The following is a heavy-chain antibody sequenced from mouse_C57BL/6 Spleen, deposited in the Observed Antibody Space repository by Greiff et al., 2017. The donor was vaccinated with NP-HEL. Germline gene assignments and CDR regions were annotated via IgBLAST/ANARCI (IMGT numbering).Heavy chain of an antibody. Sequence: EVQLVESGGDLVKPGGSLKLSCAASGFTFSSYGMSWVRQTPDKRLEWVATISSGGSYTYYLDSVKGRFTISRDNAKNTLYLQMSSLKSEDTAMYYCARHDGSSPFDYWGQGTTLTVSS. CDR3: ARHDGSSPFDY. J-gene: IGHJ2*01. D-gene: IGHD1-1*01. CDR1: GFTFSSYG. CDR2: ISSGGSYT. V-gene: IGHV5-6*01.